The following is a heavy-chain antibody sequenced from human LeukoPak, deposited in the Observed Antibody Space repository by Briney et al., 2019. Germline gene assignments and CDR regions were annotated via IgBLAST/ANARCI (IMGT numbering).Heavy chain of an antibody. CDR1: GFTFSTYS. J-gene: IGHJ4*02. Sequence: GGSLRLSCAASGFTFSTYSMNWVRQAPGKGLEWVSYISSSGNTIYYADSVKGRFTISRGNAKNSLFLQMNSLRAEDTAVYYCAGRRDFDYWGQGTLVAVSS. CDR2: ISSSGNTI. V-gene: IGHV3-48*04. D-gene: IGHD6-6*01. CDR3: AGRRDFDY.